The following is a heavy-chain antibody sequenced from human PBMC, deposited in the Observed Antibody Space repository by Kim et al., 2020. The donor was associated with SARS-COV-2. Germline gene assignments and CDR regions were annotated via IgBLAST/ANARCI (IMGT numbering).Heavy chain of an antibody. CDR2: ISWNSGSI. CDR1: GFTFDDYA. V-gene: IGHV3-9*01. CDR3: AKDILIAAPRSDAFDI. J-gene: IGHJ3*02. D-gene: IGHD6-6*01. Sequence: GGSLRLSCAASGFTFDDYAMHWVRQAPGKGLEWVSGISWNSGSIGYADSVKGRFTISRDNAKNSLYLQMNSLRAEDTALYYCAKDILIAAPRSDAFDIWGQGTMVTVSS.